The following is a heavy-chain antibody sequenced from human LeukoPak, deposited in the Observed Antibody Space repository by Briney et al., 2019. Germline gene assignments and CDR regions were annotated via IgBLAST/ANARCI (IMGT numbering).Heavy chain of an antibody. CDR3: ARDYDFWSGYSRGGGGGYYYYMDV. J-gene: IGHJ6*03. V-gene: IGHV3-21*01. Sequence: PGGSLRLSCAASGFSLWRHYMNWVRQAPGKGLEWVSSISSSSSYIYYADSVKGRFTISRDNAKNSLYLQMNSLRAEDTAVYYCARDYDFWSGYSRGGGGGYYYYMDVWGKGTTVTVSS. D-gene: IGHD3-3*01. CDR1: GFSLWRHY. CDR2: ISSSSSYI.